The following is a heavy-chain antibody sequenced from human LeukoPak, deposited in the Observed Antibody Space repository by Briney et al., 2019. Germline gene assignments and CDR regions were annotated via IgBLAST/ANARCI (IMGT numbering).Heavy chain of an antibody. V-gene: IGHV4-59*01. CDR3: AKGGPEASAGLSWFDP. Sequence: SETLSLACTVSGGSISNYYWYWMRQPPGKGLEWVGYTFYSGNAKYNPSLKSRVTISVDTSKNQFSLKLNSVTAADTAVYYCAKGGPEASAGLSWFDPWGQGTLVTVSS. CDR1: GGSISNYY. D-gene: IGHD1-14*01. J-gene: IGHJ5*02. CDR2: TFYSGNA.